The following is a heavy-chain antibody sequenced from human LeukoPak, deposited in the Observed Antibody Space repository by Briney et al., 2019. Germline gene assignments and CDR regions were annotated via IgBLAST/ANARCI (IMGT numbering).Heavy chain of an antibody. D-gene: IGHD4-17*01. V-gene: IGHV4-39*07. J-gene: IGHJ4*02. CDR2: INHSGST. CDR1: GGSISSSSYY. Sequence: SETPSLTCTVSGGSISSSSYYWSWIRQPPGKGLEWIGEINHSGSTNYNPSLKSRVTISVDTSKNQFSLKLSSVTAADTAVYYCARGTMTTVTYYFDYWGQGTLVTVSS. CDR3: ARGTMTTVTYYFDY.